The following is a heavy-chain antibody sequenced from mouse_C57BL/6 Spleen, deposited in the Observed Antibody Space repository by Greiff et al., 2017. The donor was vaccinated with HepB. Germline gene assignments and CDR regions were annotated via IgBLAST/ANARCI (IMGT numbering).Heavy chain of an antibody. D-gene: IGHD2-2*01. CDR2: INPSNGGT. J-gene: IGHJ1*03. V-gene: IGHV1-53*01. CDR1: GYTFTSYW. Sequence: QVHVKQSGTELVKPGASVKLSCKASGYTFTSYWMHWVKQRPGQGLEWIGNINPSNGGTNYNEKFKSKATLTVDKSSSTAYMQLSSLTSEDSAVYYCGGEGYYGYFDVWGTGTTVTVSS. CDR3: GGEGYYGYFDV.